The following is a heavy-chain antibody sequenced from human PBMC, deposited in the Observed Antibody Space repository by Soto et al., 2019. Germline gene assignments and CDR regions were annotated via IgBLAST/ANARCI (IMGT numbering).Heavy chain of an antibody. CDR3: ARDPDRSYYFDY. CDR1: GDSVASHSAA. J-gene: IGHJ4*02. Sequence: SQTLSLTCAISGDSVASHSAAWNWIRQSPSRGLEWLGRTYYRSKWYNDYAVSVKSRITSNPDTSKNQFSLQLNSVTPEDTAVYYCARDPDRSYYFDYWGQGTLVTVSS. D-gene: IGHD3-22*01. CDR2: TYYRSKWYN. V-gene: IGHV6-1*01.